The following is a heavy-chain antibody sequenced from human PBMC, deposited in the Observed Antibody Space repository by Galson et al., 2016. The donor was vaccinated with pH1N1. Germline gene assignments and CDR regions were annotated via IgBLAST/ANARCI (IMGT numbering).Heavy chain of an antibody. CDR2: ISDSGDYT. D-gene: IGHD3-3*01. CDR3: AKTYEFWAAYPPYYFDY. V-gene: IGHV3-23*01. Sequence: SLRLSCAASGFTFSNYAMRWVRQAPGKGLEWVSGISDSGDYTYYVDSVKGRFTISRDNSKNTLYVQMNSLRAEDTAVYYCAKTYEFWAAYPPYYFDYWGQGTLVTVSS. CDR1: GFTFSNYA. J-gene: IGHJ4*02.